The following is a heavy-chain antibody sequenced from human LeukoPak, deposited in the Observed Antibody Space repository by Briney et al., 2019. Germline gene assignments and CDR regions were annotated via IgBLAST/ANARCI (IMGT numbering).Heavy chain of an antibody. CDR3: ARERSTSLHYYYYMDV. V-gene: IGHV1-69*05. J-gene: IGHJ6*03. CDR2: IIPIFGTA. CDR1: GYTFTSYG. Sequence: SVKVSCKASGYTFTSYGISWVRQAPGQGLEWMGRIIPIFGTANYAQKFQGRVTITTDESTSTAYMELSSLRSEDTAVYYCARERSTSLHYYYYMDVWGKGTTVTVSS. D-gene: IGHD2-2*01.